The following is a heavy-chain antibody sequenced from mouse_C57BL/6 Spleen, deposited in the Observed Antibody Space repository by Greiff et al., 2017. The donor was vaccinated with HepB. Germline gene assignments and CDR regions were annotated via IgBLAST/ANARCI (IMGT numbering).Heavy chain of an antibody. D-gene: IGHD2-2*01. Sequence: QVQLQPSGAELARPGASVTMSCTASGYTFTSYTMHWVTQRPGQGLEWIGYINPSSGYTKYNQKFKDKATLTADKSSSTAYMQLSSLTSEDSAVYYCARYLILYGYDYAMDYWGQGTSVTVSS. CDR3: ARYLILYGYDYAMDY. V-gene: IGHV1-4*01. J-gene: IGHJ4*01. CDR1: GYTFTSYT. CDR2: INPSSGYT.